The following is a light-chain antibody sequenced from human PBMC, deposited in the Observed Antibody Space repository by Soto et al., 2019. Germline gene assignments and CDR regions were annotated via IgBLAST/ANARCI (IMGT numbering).Light chain of an antibody. CDR2: EVI. CDR3: NAYTTSKSWV. CDR1: SGDIGAYKY. J-gene: IGLJ3*02. Sequence: QSALTQPASVSGSPGQSITISCTGTSGDIGAYKYVSWYQQHPGNARKLIIYEVINRPSGVSNRFSGSKSGNTASLTISGLQTEDEADYYCNAYTTSKSWVFGGGTKLTVL. V-gene: IGLV2-14*01.